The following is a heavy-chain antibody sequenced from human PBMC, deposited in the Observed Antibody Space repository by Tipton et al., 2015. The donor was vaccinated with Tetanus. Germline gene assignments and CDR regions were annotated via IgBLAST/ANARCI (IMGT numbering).Heavy chain of an antibody. Sequence: SLRLSCVASGFTFSDYYMSWIRQTPGKGLVWISRINPAGRRTNYADSVKGRFTISRDHAKNTVYLQMNSLRAEDTAVYFCARRSLSTSGVDVGGQGTAVIVSS. V-gene: IGHV3-74*01. CDR1: GFTFSDYY. J-gene: IGHJ6*02. CDR2: INPAGRRT. CDR3: ARRSLSTSGVDV.